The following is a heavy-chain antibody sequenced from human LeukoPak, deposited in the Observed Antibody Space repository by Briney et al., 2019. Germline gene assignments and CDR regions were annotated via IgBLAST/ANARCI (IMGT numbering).Heavy chain of an antibody. CDR3: ARDRHGGYLGQYFDY. J-gene: IGHJ4*02. CDR2: IIPIFGTA. V-gene: IGHV1-69*05. D-gene: IGHD5-12*01. Sequence: ASVKVSCKASGGTFSSYAISWVRQAPGQGLEWMGGIIPIFGTANYAQNFQGRVTITTDESTSTAYMELSSLRSEDTAVYYCARDRHGGYLGQYFDYWGQGTLVTVSS. CDR1: GGTFSSYA.